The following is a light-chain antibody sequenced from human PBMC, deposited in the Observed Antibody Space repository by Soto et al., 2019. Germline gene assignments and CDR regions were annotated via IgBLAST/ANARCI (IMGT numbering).Light chain of an antibody. CDR3: ISYSSSSTLYV. V-gene: IGLV2-14*01. CDR2: EVT. CDR1: SSDVGGYNY. Sequence: QSVLTQPASVSGSPGQSITISCAGTSSDVGGYNYVSWYQQHPGKAPKLMIYEVTNRPSGVSNRFSGSKSGNTASLTISGLQAEDEADYYCISYSSSSTLYVIGTGTKLTVL. J-gene: IGLJ1*01.